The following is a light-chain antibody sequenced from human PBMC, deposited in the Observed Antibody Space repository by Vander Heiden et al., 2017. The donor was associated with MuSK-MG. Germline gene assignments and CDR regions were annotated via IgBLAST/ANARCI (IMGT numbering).Light chain of an antibody. V-gene: IGKV4-1*01. J-gene: IGKJ1*01. CDR3: QQYYSSLPA. Sequence: IVMTQSPDPLAVSLGDRATINCKSSQSVLSPSNNKNYVAWYQHKPGQPPKLLIYWASTRESGVPDRFSGSGSGTDFTLTISSLQAEDVAVYYCQQYYSSLPAFGRGTKVEIK. CDR2: WAS. CDR1: QSVLSPSNNKNY.